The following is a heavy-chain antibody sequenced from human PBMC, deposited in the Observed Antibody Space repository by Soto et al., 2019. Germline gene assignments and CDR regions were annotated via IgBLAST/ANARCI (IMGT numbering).Heavy chain of an antibody. CDR1: GVPFSGYY. D-gene: IGHD1-26*01. Sequence: SETLSLTCAVYGVPFSGYYWIWIRQSPGKGLEXIGXXNXXGXTXXXPXXXSRVTMLVDTSKNQFSLSLSSVTAADTAVYYCANLIVFHSSYYHDYWGHGTLVTVSS. J-gene: IGHJ4*01. V-gene: IGHV4-34*01. CDR3: ANLIVFHSSYYHDY. CDR2: XNXXGXT.